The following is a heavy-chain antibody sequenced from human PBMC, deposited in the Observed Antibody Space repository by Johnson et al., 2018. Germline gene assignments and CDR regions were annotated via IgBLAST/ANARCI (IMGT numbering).Heavy chain of an antibody. V-gene: IGHV4-59*11. J-gene: IGHJ6*03. CDR2: IFYSGST. D-gene: IGHD3-10*01. CDR3: AREGTSASWYGDVWTNYYYHYMDV. CDR1: GGSLNNHY. Sequence: QVRLQEAGPGLVKPSDTLSLTCTVSGGSLNNHYWSWIRQPPGKGPEWIGYIFYSGSTTYNPSLKSPVTLPVDTSKKQLSLKLTSVTAADTAVYYCAREGTSASWYGDVWTNYYYHYMDVWGKGTTVTVSS.